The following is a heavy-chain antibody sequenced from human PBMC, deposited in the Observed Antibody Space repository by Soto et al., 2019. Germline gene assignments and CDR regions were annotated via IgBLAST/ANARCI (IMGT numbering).Heavy chain of an antibody. J-gene: IGHJ6*02. CDR1: GGSISSYY. D-gene: IGHD2-15*01. V-gene: IGHV4-4*07. CDR2: IYTSGST. Sequence: SETLSLTCTVSGGSISSYYWSWIRQPAGKGLEWIGRIYTSGSTNYNPSLKSRVTMSVDTSKSQFSLKLGSVTAADTAVYYCARVRGPTYCSGGSCYYYYYGMDVWGQGTTVTVSS. CDR3: ARVRGPTYCSGGSCYYYYYGMDV.